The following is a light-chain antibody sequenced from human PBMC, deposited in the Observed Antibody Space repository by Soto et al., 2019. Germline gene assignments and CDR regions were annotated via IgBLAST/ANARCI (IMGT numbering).Light chain of an antibody. Sequence: DIQMTQSPSSLSASVGDRVTITCRASQSISRYLNWYQQKPGKAPNLLIYVASSLQSEVPSRFSGSGSGTDFTLTISGLLPEDFATYHCQQLNTLPFTFGQGTRLEIK. V-gene: IGKV1-39*01. CDR1: QSISRY. CDR3: QQLNTLPFT. J-gene: IGKJ5*01. CDR2: VAS.